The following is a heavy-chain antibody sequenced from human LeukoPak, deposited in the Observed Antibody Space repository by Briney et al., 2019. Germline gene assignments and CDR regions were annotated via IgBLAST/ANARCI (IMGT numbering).Heavy chain of an antibody. CDR1: GGSFSGYY. CDR3: ARGPAGFDY. D-gene: IGHD2-2*01. J-gene: IGHJ4*02. V-gene: IGHV4-34*01. Sequence: KPSETLSLTCAVYGGSFSGYYWSWIRQPPGKGLEWIGEINHSGSTNYNPSLKSRATISVDTSKTQFSLKLSSVTAANTAVYYCARGPAGFDYWGQGTLVTVSS. CDR2: INHSGST.